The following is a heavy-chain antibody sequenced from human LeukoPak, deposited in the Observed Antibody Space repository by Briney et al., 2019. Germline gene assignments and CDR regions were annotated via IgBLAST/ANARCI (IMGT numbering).Heavy chain of an antibody. J-gene: IGHJ4*02. CDR2: ISYDGSNK. CDR3: AKDRGGAVAGYFDY. V-gene: IGHV3-30*18. D-gene: IGHD6-19*01. CDR1: GFTFSSYG. Sequence: GRSLRLSCAASGFTFSSYGMHWVRQAPGKGLEWGAVISYDGSNKYYADSVKGRFTISRDNSKNTLYLQMNSLRAEDTAVYYCAKDRGGAVAGYFDYWGQGTLVTVSS.